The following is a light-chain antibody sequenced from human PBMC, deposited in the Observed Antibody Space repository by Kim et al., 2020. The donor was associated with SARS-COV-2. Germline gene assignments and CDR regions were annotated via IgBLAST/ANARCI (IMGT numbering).Light chain of an antibody. CDR1: KLGSRY. J-gene: IGLJ2*01. V-gene: IGLV3-1*01. CDR3: QAWDSSTDVV. CDR2: QDS. Sequence: VSPGQTASITCSGDKLGSRYACWYQQKPGQSPVLVIYQDSKRTSGIPERFSGSNSGNTATLTISGTQAMDEADYYCQAWDSSTDVVFVGGTQLTVL.